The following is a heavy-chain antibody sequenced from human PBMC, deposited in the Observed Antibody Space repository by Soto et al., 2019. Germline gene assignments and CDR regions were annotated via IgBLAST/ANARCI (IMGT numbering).Heavy chain of an antibody. CDR1: GGSISDYY. CDR2: IYHSGST. CDR3: ARSLTQLGSHFDY. D-gene: IGHD2-15*01. Sequence: SETLSLTCTVSGGSISDYYWSWIRQPPGKGLEWIGYIYHSGSTYYNPSLKSRVTISVNTSKNQFSLKLSSVTAADTAVYYCARSLTQLGSHFDYWGQGTLVPVSS. V-gene: IGHV4-30-4*08. J-gene: IGHJ4*02.